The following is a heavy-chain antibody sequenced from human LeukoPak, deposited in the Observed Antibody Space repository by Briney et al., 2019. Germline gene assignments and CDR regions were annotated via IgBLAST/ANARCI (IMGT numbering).Heavy chain of an antibody. D-gene: IGHD6-19*01. J-gene: IGHJ4*02. Sequence: SETLSLTCAVSGGSFSGYYWTWIRQSAGKGLEWIGRIHPSGSTNYNPSLESRVTMSVDTSKKQFSLKVTSVTATDTGVYYCARAPEFSSGWLLDWWGQGSLVTVSS. CDR3: ARAPEFSSGWLLDW. CDR1: GGSFSGYY. V-gene: IGHV4-4*07. CDR2: IHPSGST.